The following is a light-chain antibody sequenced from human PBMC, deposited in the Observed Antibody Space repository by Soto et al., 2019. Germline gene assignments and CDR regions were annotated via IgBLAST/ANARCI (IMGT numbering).Light chain of an antibody. V-gene: IGKV3-20*01. Sequence: EIVLTQSPGTLSLSPGERATLTCRASQSITSRYLAWYQQKPGQAPRLLIYGASIRASGISDRFSGSGSGTDFTLTISSLEAEYFAMYYCQHHGSSARTFTFGPGTKVDI. CDR1: QSITSRY. CDR2: GAS. CDR3: QHHGSSARTFT. J-gene: IGKJ3*01.